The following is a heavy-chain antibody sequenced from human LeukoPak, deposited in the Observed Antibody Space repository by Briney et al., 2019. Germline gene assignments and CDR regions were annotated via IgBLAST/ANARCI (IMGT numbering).Heavy chain of an antibody. Sequence: GGSLRLSCAASGFTFSSYWMHWVRQAPGKGLVWVSRINSDGSITTYADSVKGRFTISRDNAKNTLYLQMNSLRAEDTAVYYCARGVAGYDFWSGSGYWGKGTLVTVSS. V-gene: IGHV3-74*01. CDR1: GFTFSSYW. CDR2: INSDGSIT. J-gene: IGHJ4*02. D-gene: IGHD3-3*01. CDR3: ARGVAGYDFWSGSGY.